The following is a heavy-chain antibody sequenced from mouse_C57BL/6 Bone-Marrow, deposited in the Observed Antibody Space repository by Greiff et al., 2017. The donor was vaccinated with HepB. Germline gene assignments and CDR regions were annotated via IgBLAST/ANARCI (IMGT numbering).Heavy chain of an antibody. CDR1: GYTFTDYY. Sequence: VQLKQSGPVLVKPGASVKMSCKASGYTFTDYYMNWVKQSHGKSLEWIGVINPYNGGTSYNQKFKGKATLTVDKSSSTAYMELNSLTSEDSAVYYCARGGGRLFAYWGQGTLVTVSA. CDR2: INPYNGGT. V-gene: IGHV1-19*01. J-gene: IGHJ3*01. CDR3: ARGGGRLFAY. D-gene: IGHD3-3*01.